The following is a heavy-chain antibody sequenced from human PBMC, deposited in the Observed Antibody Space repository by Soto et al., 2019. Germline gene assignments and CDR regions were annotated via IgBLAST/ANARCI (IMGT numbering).Heavy chain of an antibody. V-gene: IGHV1-69*02. CDR1: GGTFSSYT. CDR3: ATGGGNADFDY. J-gene: IGHJ4*02. D-gene: IGHD2-15*01. Sequence: QVQLVQSGAEVKKPGSSVKVSCKASGGTFSSYTISWVRQAPGQGLEWMGRIIPILGIANYAQKFQGRVTITADKPTSTAYMELSSLRSEDTAVYYCATGGGNADFDYWGQGTLVTVSS. CDR2: IIPILGIA.